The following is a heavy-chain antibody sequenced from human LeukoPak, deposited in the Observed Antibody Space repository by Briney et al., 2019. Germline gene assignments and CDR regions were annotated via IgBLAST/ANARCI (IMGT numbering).Heavy chain of an antibody. CDR1: GYTFTSYG. CDR3: AREVIAARRYYYYYMDV. CDR2: ISAYNGNT. V-gene: IGHV1-18*01. Sequence: PRASVKVSCKASGYTFTSYGISWVRQAPGQGLEWMGWISAYNGNTNYAQKLQGRATMTTDTSTSTAYMELRSLRSDDTAVYYCAREVIAARRYYYYYMDVWGKGTTVTVSS. J-gene: IGHJ6*03. D-gene: IGHD6-6*01.